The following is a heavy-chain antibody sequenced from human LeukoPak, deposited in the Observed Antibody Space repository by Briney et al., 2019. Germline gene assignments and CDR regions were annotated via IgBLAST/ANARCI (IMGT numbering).Heavy chain of an antibody. V-gene: IGHV4-30-4*01. D-gene: IGHD1-26*01. Sequence: SQTLSLTCAVSGGSISSGEYYWSWIRQPPGKGLEWIGYIYYSLSTYYNPSLKSRLTISVDTSNSQFSLRLTSVTAADTAVYYCARDKVGATNWLDPWGQGTLVTVSS. CDR3: ARDKVGATNWLDP. CDR2: IYYSLST. J-gene: IGHJ5*02. CDR1: GGSISSGEYY.